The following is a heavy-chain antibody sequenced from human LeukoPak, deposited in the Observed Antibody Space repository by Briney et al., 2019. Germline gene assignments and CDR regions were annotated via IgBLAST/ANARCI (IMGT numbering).Heavy chain of an antibody. CDR1: GYTFTSYD. CDR2: MNPNSGNT. Sequence: ASVKVSCKASGYTFTSYDINWVRQATGQGLEWMGWMNPNSGNTGYAQKLQGRVTMTTDTSTSTAYMELRSLRSDDTAVYYCARDPRGYCSGDSCYSVDWFDPWGQGTLVTVSS. J-gene: IGHJ5*02. D-gene: IGHD2-15*01. V-gene: IGHV1-8*01. CDR3: ARDPRGYCSGDSCYSVDWFDP.